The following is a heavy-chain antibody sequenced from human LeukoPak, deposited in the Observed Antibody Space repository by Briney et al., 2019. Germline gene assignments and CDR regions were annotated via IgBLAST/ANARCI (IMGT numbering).Heavy chain of an antibody. CDR2: MNPNSGNT. J-gene: IGHJ5*02. D-gene: IGHD6-6*01. Sequence: ASVRVSCKASGYTFTSYDINWVRQATGQGLEWMGWMNPNSGNTGYAQKFQGRVTMTRNTSISTAYMELSSLRSEDTAVYYCARKYSSSSLWFDPWGQGTLVTVSS. V-gene: IGHV1-8*01. CDR3: ARKYSSSSLWFDP. CDR1: GYTFTSYD.